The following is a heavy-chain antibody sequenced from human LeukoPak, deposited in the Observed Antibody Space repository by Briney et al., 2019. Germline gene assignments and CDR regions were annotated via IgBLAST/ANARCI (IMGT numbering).Heavy chain of an antibody. Sequence: GGSLRLSCTASGFTFSSYAMSWVRQAPGKGLEWVSAISGSGGSTYYADSVKGRFTISRDNSKNTLYLQMNSLRAEDTAVYYCANPRGAGTRDYWGQGTLVTVSS. J-gene: IGHJ4*02. CDR3: ANPRGAGTRDY. D-gene: IGHD6-19*01. V-gene: IGHV3-23*01. CDR1: GFTFSSYA. CDR2: ISGSGGST.